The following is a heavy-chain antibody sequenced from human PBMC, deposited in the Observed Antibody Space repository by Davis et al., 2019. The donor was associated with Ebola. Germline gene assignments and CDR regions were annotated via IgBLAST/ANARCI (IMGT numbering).Heavy chain of an antibody. V-gene: IGHV3-30-3*01. CDR2: ISYDGSNK. D-gene: IGHD3-10*01. CDR1: GFTFSSYA. Sequence: GGSLRLSCAASGFTFSSYAMHWVRQAPGKGLEWVAVISYDGSNKYYADSVKGRFTISKDKSKNTLYLQMNSLRVEDTAVYYCAKVSLWFGELFDYFDSWGQGTLVTVSS. CDR3: AKVSLWFGELFDYFDS. J-gene: IGHJ4*02.